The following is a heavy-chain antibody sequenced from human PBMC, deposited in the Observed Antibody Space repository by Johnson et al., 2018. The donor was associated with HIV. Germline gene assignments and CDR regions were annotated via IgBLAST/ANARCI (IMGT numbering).Heavy chain of an antibody. Sequence: VQLVESGGGVVQPGRSLRLSCAASGFIFSTYGMHWVRQAPGKGVEWVEVISYDGRNELYVDSVQGRFTISRDHSKNTLFLDMNSLGAEDTAVYYCARAMYADDYGDYLFLAPRLDAFDIWGPGTIVTVSS. D-gene: IGHD4-17*01. CDR2: ISYDGRNE. CDR1: GFIFSTYG. CDR3: ARAMYADDYGDYLFLAPRLDAFDI. J-gene: IGHJ3*02. V-gene: IGHV3-30*03.